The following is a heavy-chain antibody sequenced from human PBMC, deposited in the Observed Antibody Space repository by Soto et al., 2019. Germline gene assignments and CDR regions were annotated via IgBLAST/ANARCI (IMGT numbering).Heavy chain of an antibody. CDR3: ARLRDCSGGSCYGGSYYYYYGMDV. V-gene: IGHV1-69*13. D-gene: IGHD2-15*01. J-gene: IGHJ6*02. CDR1: GGTFSSYA. Sequence: SVKVSCKASGGTFSSYAISWVRQAPGQGLEWMGGIIPILGTANYAQKFQGRVTITADESTSTAYMELSSLRSEDTAVYYCARLRDCSGGSCYGGSYYYYYGMDVWGQGTTVTVSS. CDR2: IIPILGTA.